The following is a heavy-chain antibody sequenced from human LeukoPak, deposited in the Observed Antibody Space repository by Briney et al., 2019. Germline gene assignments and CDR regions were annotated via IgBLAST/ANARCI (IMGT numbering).Heavy chain of an antibody. V-gene: IGHV3-30*18. D-gene: IGHD3-10*01. CDR3: AKARGGAYFDY. CDR1: GFTFSSYG. CDR2: ISYDGSNK. Sequence: GGSLRLSCAASGFTFSSYGMHWVRQAPGKGLEWVAVISYDGSNKYYADSGKGRFTISRDNSKNTLYLQMNSLSAEDTAVYYCAKARGGAYFDYWAQGPLVPVSS. J-gene: IGHJ4*02.